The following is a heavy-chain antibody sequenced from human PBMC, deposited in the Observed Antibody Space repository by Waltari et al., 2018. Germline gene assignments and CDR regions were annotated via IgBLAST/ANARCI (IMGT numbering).Heavy chain of an antibody. V-gene: IGHV3-7*03. CDR1: GFTFSSLW. D-gene: IGHD3-3*01. J-gene: IGHJ4*02. CDR2: IKQDGSEK. Sequence: EVQLVESGGGLVQPGGSLRLSCSAPGFTFSSLWMSWVRQAPGKGLEWVANIKQDGSEKYYVDSVKGRFTISRDNAKNSLYLQMNSLRAEDTAVYYCARGGDFWSGFDYWGQGTLVTVSS. CDR3: ARGGDFWSGFDY.